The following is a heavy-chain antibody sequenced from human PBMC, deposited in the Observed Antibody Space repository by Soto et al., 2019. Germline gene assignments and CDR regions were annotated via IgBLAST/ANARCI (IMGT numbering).Heavy chain of an antibody. Sequence: QVQLQESGPGLVKPSQTLSLTCTVSGGSISSGGYYWSWIRQHPGKGLEWIGYIYYSGSTYYNPSLKSRVTISVDTSKNQFSLKLSSVTAADTAVYYCARVRCSGGSCYPGTYYYYYGMDVWGQGTTVTVSS. D-gene: IGHD2-15*01. CDR2: IYYSGST. CDR3: ARVRCSGGSCYPGTYYYYYGMDV. J-gene: IGHJ6*02. CDR1: GGSISSGGYY. V-gene: IGHV4-31*03.